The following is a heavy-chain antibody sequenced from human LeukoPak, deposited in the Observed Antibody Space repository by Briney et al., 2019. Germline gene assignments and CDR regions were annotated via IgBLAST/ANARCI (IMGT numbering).Heavy chain of an antibody. CDR2: IYYSGST. D-gene: IGHD2-2*02. Sequence: PSETLSLTCTASGGSISSYYWSWMRQPPGKGLEWIGYIYYSGSTNYNPSLKSRVTISVDTSKNQFSLKLSSVTAADTAVYYCARAIPYNWFDPWGQGTLVTVSS. CDR1: GGSISSYY. J-gene: IGHJ5*02. CDR3: ARAIPYNWFDP. V-gene: IGHV4-59*01.